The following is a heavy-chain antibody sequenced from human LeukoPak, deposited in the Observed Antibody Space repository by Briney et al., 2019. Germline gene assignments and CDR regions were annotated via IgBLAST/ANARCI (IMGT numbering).Heavy chain of an antibody. CDR2: IYYSGST. CDR3: ARGAALELFDY. J-gene: IGHJ4*02. CDR1: GGSISSYY. Sequence: SETLSLTCTVSGGSISSYYWSWIRQPPGKGLEWIGYIYYSGSTNYNPSLKSRVTISVDTSKNQFSLKLSSVTAADTAVYYCARGAALELFDYWGQGTLVTVSS. D-gene: IGHD6-6*01. V-gene: IGHV4-59*01.